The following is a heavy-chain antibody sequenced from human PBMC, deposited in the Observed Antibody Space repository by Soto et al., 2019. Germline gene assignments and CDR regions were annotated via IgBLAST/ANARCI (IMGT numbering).Heavy chain of an antibody. CDR2: IYYSGGT. Sequence: SETLSLSSTVSSGSTSSGAYYLGRIRQPPGKGLEWVGSIYYSGGTYYNPSLKSRVTISVDTSKNEFPRCLSSVTAADKPVYYCASQRRGSGSDVGLIDYWGQGALVTVCS. CDR3: ASQRRGSGSDVGLIDY. J-gene: IGHJ4*02. V-gene: IGHV4-39*01. D-gene: IGHD3-10*01. CDR1: SGSTSSGAYY.